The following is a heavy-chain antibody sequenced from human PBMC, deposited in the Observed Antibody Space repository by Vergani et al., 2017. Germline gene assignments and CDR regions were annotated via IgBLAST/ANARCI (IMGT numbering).Heavy chain of an antibody. D-gene: IGHD6-19*01. CDR1: GYTFTSYA. V-gene: IGHV1-3*01. Sequence: QVQLVQSGAEVKKPGASVKVSCKASGYTFTSYAMHWVRQAPGQRLEWMGWINAGNGNTKYSQKFPGRVTITRDTSASTAYMELSSLRSEDTAVYYCARDIAVAGGDYWGQGTLVTVSS. CDR2: INAGNGNT. J-gene: IGHJ4*02. CDR3: ARDIAVAGGDY.